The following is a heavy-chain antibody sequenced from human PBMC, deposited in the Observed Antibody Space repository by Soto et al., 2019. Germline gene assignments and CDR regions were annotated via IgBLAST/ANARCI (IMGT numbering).Heavy chain of an antibody. V-gene: IGHV1-3*01. CDR1: GYTFTSYA. J-gene: IGHJ3*01. CDR2: INAGNGNT. D-gene: IGHD1-1*01. CDR3: ARDRNRTQDDFDS. Sequence: ASVKVSCKASGYTFTSYAMHWVRQAPGQRLEWMGWINAGNGNTKYSQKFQGRVTITRATSASTAYMELSSLRSEDTAVYYCARDRNRTQDDFDSWGQGTLATVS.